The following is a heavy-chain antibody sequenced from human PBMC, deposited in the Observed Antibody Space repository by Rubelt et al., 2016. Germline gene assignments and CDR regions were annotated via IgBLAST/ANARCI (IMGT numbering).Heavy chain of an antibody. Sequence: LEWVANLKEDGSEKYYVDSVKGRFTISRDNSENSLYLQMNSLRAEDTAVYYCARMMSMTTVTTSYYYGMASGARGPRSPSP. D-gene: IGHD4-17*01. CDR2: LKEDGSEK. CDR3: ARMMSMTTVTTSYYYGMAS. J-gene: IGHJ6*02. V-gene: IGHV3-7*01.